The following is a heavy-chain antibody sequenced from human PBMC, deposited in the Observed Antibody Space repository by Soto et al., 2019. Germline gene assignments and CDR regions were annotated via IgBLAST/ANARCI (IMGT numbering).Heavy chain of an antibody. CDR2: ISVAGET. Sequence: PGGSLRLSCAASGFTFSTYAMSWARQTPRRGLEWVSSISVAGETHYADSVKGRFTISRDNSKNTLSLEMNSLRVEDTAIYYCAKNYYFDCWGQGAQVTVSS. CDR1: GFTFSTYA. V-gene: IGHV3-23*01. J-gene: IGHJ4*02. CDR3: AKNYYFDC.